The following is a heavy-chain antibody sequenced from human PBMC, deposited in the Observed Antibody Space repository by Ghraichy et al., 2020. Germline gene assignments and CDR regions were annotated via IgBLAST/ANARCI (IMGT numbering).Heavy chain of an antibody. V-gene: IGHV3-15*01. CDR3: TTDLQWLVPYYYYGMDV. CDR1: GFTFSNAW. D-gene: IGHD6-19*01. CDR2: IKSKTDGGTT. Sequence: LSLTCAASGFTFSNAWMSWVRQAPGKGLEWVGRIKSKTDGGTTDYAAPVKGRFTISRDDSKNTLYLQMNSLKTEDTAVYYCTTDLQWLVPYYYYGMDVWGQGTTVTVSS. J-gene: IGHJ6*02.